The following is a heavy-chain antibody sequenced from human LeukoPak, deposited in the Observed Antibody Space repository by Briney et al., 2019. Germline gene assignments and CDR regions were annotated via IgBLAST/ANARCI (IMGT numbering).Heavy chain of an antibody. CDR1: GYTFTSYG. D-gene: IGHD3-10*01. CDR3: ARAGDYYGSGSYSQQYYFDY. V-gene: IGHV1-18*01. Sequence: GASVKVSCKASGYTFTSYGISWVRQAPGQGLEWMGWISAYNGNTNYAQKLQGRVTMTTDTSTSTAYMELRSLRSDDTAVYYCARAGDYYGSGSYSQQYYFDYWGQGTLVTVSS. J-gene: IGHJ4*02. CDR2: ISAYNGNT.